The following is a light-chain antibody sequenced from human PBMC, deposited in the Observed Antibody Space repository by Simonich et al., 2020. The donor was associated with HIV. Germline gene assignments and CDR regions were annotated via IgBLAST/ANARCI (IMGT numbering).Light chain of an antibody. V-gene: IGKV3-15*01. CDR2: GAS. Sequence: EIVMTQSPATLSVSPGERATLSCRASQSVSSNLAWYQQKPGQAPRLLIHGASTRATGILARFSGSGSGTEFTLTISSLEPEDFAVYYCQQYGSSPYTFGQGTKLEIK. CDR3: QQYGSSPYT. CDR1: QSVSSN. J-gene: IGKJ2*01.